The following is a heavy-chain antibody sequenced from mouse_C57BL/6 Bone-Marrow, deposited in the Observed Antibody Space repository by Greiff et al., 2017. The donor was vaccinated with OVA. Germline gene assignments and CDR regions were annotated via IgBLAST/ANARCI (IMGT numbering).Heavy chain of an antibody. CDR2: ISDGGSYT. CDR3: ARALYYFDY. J-gene: IGHJ2*01. Sequence: EVKLQESGGGLVKPGGSLKLSCAASGFTFSSYAMSWVRQTPEKRLEWVATISDGGSYTYYPDNVKGRFTISRDNAKNNLYLQMSHLKSEDTAMYYCARALYYFDYWGQGTTLTVSS. V-gene: IGHV5-4*03. CDR1: GFTFSSYA. D-gene: IGHD1-1*01.